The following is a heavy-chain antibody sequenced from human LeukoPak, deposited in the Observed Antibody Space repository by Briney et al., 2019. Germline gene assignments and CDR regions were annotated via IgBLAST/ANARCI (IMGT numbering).Heavy chain of an antibody. CDR2: ISSDGSFI. CDR1: GFTFNTYW. Sequence: HTGGSLRLSCAASGFTFNTYWMHWVRHAPGKGLVWVSRISSDGSFINYADSVKGRFTVSRDNAKNTLYLQMNSLRDEDTAIYYCARGPGSGGGYYVGDAWGQGTQVTVSS. J-gene: IGHJ5*02. V-gene: IGHV3-74*01. CDR3: ARGPGSGGGYYVGDA. D-gene: IGHD1-26*01.